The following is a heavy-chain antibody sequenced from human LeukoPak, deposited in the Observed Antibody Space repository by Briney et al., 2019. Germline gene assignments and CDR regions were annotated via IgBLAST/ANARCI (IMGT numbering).Heavy chain of an antibody. CDR1: GYTFTSYA. V-gene: IGHV1-3*01. CDR3: ARALYSSSWSPCVY. CDR2: INAGNGNT. Sequence: GASVKVSCKASGYTFTSYAMHWVRQAPGQRLEWMGWINAGNGNTKYSRKFQGRVTITRDTSASTAYMELSSLRSEDTAVYYCARALYSSSWSPCVYWGQGTLVTVSS. D-gene: IGHD6-13*01. J-gene: IGHJ4*02.